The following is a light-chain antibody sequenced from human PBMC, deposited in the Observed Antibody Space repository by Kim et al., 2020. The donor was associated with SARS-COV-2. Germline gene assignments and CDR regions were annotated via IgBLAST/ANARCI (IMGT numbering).Light chain of an antibody. CDR2: SDD. J-gene: IGLJ3*02. CDR1: SSNIGSNT. V-gene: IGLV1-44*01. Sequence: QSVLTQPPSASGTPGQRVTISCSGSSSNIGSNTVNWYQQLPGTAPKLLIYSDDQRPSGVPDRFSGSKSGTSASLAISGLQSEDEADYYCVAWDDSLNGQGVFGGGTKLTVL. CDR3: VAWDDSLNGQGV.